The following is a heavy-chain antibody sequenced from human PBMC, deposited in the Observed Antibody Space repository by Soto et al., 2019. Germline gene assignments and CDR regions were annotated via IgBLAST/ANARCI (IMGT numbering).Heavy chain of an antibody. J-gene: IGHJ6*02. Sequence: GGSLRLSCAASGFTFSDYYMSWIRKAPGKGLEWVSYISSSGSTIYYADSVKGRFTSSRDNAKNSLYLQMISLRAEETSVYYCARDDSSSSGYYYYGMDVWGQGTTVTVSS. V-gene: IGHV3-11*01. CDR3: ARDDSSSSGYYYYGMDV. CDR1: GFTFSDYY. D-gene: IGHD6-6*01. CDR2: ISSSGSTI.